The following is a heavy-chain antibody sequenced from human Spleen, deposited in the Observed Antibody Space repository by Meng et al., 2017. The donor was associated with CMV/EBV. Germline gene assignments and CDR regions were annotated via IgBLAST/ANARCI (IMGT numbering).Heavy chain of an antibody. V-gene: IGHV3-30*04. CDR2: ISYDGSNK. J-gene: IGHJ6*02. Sequence: GGSLRLSCAASGFTFSSYAMHWVRQAPGKGLEWVAVISYDGSNKYYADSVKGRFTISRDNSKNTLYLQMNSLRAEDTAVYYCARDKNTMVRGARISYYYGMDVWGQRTTVTVSS. CDR1: GFTFSSYA. D-gene: IGHD3-10*01. CDR3: ARDKNTMVRGARISYYYGMDV.